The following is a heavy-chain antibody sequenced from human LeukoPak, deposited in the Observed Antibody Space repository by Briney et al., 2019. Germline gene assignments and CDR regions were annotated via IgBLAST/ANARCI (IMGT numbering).Heavy chain of an antibody. CDR2: IIPIFGTA. V-gene: IGHV1-69*13. D-gene: IGHD2-2*01. J-gene: IGHJ6*02. CDR3: AIPKNCSSTSCYYHHYYYGMDV. CDR1: GGTFSSYA. Sequence: SVKVSCKASGGTFSSYAISWVRQAPGQGLEWMGGIIPIFGTANYAQKFQGGVTITADESTSTAYMELSSLRSEDTAVYYCAIPKNCSSTSCYYHHYYYGMDVWGQGTTVTVSS.